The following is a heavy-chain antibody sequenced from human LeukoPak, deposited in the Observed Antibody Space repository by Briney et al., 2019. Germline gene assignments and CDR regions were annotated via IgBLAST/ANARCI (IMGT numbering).Heavy chain of an antibody. CDR2: INWNGGST. V-gene: IGHV3-20*04. J-gene: IGHJ5*02. Sequence: PGGSLRLSCAASGFTFDDYGMSWVRQAPGKGLEWVSDINWNGGSTGYADSVKGRFTISRDNAKNSLYLQMNSLRAEDTALYYCARDRYSSSWLNWFDPWGQGTLVTASS. D-gene: IGHD6-13*01. CDR1: GFTFDDYG. CDR3: ARDRYSSSWLNWFDP.